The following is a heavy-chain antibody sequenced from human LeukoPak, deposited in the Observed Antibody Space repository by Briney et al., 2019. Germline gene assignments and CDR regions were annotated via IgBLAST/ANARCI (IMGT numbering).Heavy chain of an antibody. Sequence: GESLKISCKASGYTFTTYWIGWVRQMPGKGLEWMAIINPGDSDTRYSPSFQGQVTISADKSISTAYLQWSSLKASDTAMYFCARDWKAPAAFDIWGQGTMVTVSS. CDR1: GYTFTTYW. V-gene: IGHV5-51*01. CDR2: INPGDSDT. CDR3: ARDWKAPAAFDI. D-gene: IGHD1-1*01. J-gene: IGHJ3*02.